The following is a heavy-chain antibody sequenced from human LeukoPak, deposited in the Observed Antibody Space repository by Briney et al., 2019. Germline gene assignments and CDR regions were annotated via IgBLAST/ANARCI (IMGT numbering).Heavy chain of an antibody. CDR3: ARGRQVGFLEWLNFDY. Sequence: SETLSLTCTVSGGSISSHYWSWIRQPPGKGLEWIGYIYYSGSTNYNPSLKSRVTISVDTSKNQFSLKLSSVTAADTAVYYCARGRQVGFLEWLNFDYWGQGTLVTVSS. V-gene: IGHV4-59*11. CDR2: IYYSGST. J-gene: IGHJ4*02. D-gene: IGHD3-3*01. CDR1: GGSISSHY.